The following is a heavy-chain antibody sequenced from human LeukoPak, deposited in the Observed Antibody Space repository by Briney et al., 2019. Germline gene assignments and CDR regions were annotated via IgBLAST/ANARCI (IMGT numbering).Heavy chain of an antibody. J-gene: IGHJ6*02. CDR1: GGSISSYY. Sequence: PSETLSLTCTVSGGSISSYYWSWIRQPPGKGLEWIGYIYYSGSTNYNPSLKSRVTMSVDTSKNQFSLKLSSVTAADTAVYYCARDSAPRDYGMDVWGQGTTVTVSS. CDR3: ARDSAPRDYGMDV. CDR2: IYYSGST. V-gene: IGHV4-59*01.